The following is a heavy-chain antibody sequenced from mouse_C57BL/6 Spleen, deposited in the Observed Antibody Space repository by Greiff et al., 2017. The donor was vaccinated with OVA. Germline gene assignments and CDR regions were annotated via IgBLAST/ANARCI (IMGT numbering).Heavy chain of an antibody. D-gene: IGHD1-1*01. CDR2: IYPSDSET. J-gene: IGHJ4*01. V-gene: IGHV1-61*01. Sequence: QVQLQQSGAELVRPGSSVKLSCKASGYTFTSYWMDWVKQRPGQGLEWIGNIYPSDSETHYNQKFKDKATLTVDKSSSTAYMQLSSLTSEDSAVYYCAREGIYYYGSSYAAMDYWGQGTSVTVSS. CDR1: GYTFTSYW. CDR3: AREGIYYYGSSYAAMDY.